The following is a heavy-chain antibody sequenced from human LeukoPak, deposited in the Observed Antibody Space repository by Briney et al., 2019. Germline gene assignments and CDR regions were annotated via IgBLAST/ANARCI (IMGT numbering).Heavy chain of an antibody. D-gene: IGHD1-26*01. CDR3: ARADPYSGSYPDAFDI. Sequence: GASVKVSCKASGGTFSSYAISWVRQAPGQGLEWMGGIIPIFGTANYAQKFQGRVTITADESTSTAYMELSSLRSDDTAVYYCARADPYSGSYPDAFDIWGQGTMVTVSS. J-gene: IGHJ3*02. CDR1: GGTFSSYA. V-gene: IGHV1-69*13. CDR2: IIPIFGTA.